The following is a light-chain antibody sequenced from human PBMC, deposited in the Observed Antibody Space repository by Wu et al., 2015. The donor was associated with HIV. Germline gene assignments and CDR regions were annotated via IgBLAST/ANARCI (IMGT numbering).Light chain of an antibody. V-gene: IGKV3-20*01. CDR1: QSVTSSY. CDR3: QHYGNSPYS. J-gene: IGKJ2*03. Sequence: EIVLTQSPGTLSLSPGDRATLSCRASQSVTSSYLAWYQHKPGQAPRLLIYGASSRATGIPDRFSGSGSGTDFTLTISRLEPEDFAVYYCQHYGNSPYSFGQGTKLEIK. CDR2: GAS.